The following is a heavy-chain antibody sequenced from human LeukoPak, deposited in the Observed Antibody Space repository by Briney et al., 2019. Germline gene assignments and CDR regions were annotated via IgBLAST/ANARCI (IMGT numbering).Heavy chain of an antibody. CDR3: ASAYYYRLPD. CDR1: GFTFSSYW. J-gene: IGHJ4*02. Sequence: PGGSLRLSCAASGFTFSSYWMHWGRQAPGEGLVWVSRINSDGTTTYADSVKGRFTISRDNAKNTLYLQMNRLRAEDTALYYCASAYYYRLPDWGQGTLVTVSS. CDR2: INSDGTT. V-gene: IGHV3-74*01. D-gene: IGHD3-10*01.